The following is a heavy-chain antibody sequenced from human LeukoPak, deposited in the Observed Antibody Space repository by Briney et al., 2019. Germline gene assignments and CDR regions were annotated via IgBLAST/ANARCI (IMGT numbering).Heavy chain of an antibody. D-gene: IGHD1-7*01. V-gene: IGHV3-11*01. Sequence: KPGGSLRLSCAASGLIFSDYYMGWIRQAPGKGLEWVSYISGSGSTIFYADSVKGRFTISRDNAKNSMHLQMNSLRAEDTAVYYCGRDFGLSGTKRSFDIWGQGTMVTVSS. CDR2: ISGSGSTI. J-gene: IGHJ3*02. CDR1: GLIFSDYY. CDR3: GRDFGLSGTKRSFDI.